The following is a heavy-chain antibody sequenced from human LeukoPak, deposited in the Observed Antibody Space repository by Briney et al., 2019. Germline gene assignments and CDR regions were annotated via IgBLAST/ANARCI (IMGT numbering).Heavy chain of an antibody. Sequence: PGGSLRLSCAASGFTFSSYAMSWVRQAPGKGLEWVSAISGSGGSTYYADSVKGRFTISRDNSKNTLYLQMNSLRAEDTAVYYCAKKRYYYDSSGYLVYWGQGTLVTVFS. CDR2: ISGSGGST. V-gene: IGHV3-23*01. D-gene: IGHD3-22*01. CDR1: GFTFSSYA. J-gene: IGHJ4*02. CDR3: AKKRYYYDSSGYLVY.